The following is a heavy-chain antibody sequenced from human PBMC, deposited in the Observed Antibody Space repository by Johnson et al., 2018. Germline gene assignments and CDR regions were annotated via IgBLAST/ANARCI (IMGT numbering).Heavy chain of an antibody. CDR1: GFTFSSYS. D-gene: IGHD4-23*01. CDR2: ISSSSSYI. V-gene: IGHV3-21*01. J-gene: IGHJ3*02. CDR3: ARDLTLNYGCNWDGAFDS. Sequence: VQLVESGGGLVQPGGSLRLSCAASGFTFSSYSMNWVRQAPGKGLEWVSSISSSSSYIYYADSVKGRFTISRDNAKNSLYLQMNSLRAEDTAVYYCARDLTLNYGCNWDGAFDSWVQGTMVTVSS.